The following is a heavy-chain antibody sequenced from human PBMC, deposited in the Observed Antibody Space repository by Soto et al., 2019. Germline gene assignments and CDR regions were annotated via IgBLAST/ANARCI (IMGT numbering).Heavy chain of an antibody. CDR2: IYYSGST. D-gene: IGHD3-22*01. V-gene: IGHV4-31*03. J-gene: IGHJ4*02. Sequence: QVQLQESGPGLVKPSQTLSLTCTVSGGSISSGGYYWSWIRQHPGKGLEWIGYIYYSGSTYYNPSLXXXVXXSVDTSKKQFSLKLSSVTAADTAVYFCARDRGYESSLGLYYWGQGTLVTVSS. CDR1: GGSISSGGYY. CDR3: ARDRGYESSLGLYY.